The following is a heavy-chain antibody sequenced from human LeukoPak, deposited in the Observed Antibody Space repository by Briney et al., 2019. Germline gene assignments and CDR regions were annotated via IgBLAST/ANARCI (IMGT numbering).Heavy chain of an antibody. Sequence: GGSLRLSCTASGFTFGDYAMSWVRQAPGKGLEWVGFIRTKSYGGTTEYAASVKGRFTISRDDSKSIAYLQMNSLKSEDTAVYYCTREAALYYDFWSGPASVAFDIWGQGTMVTVSS. J-gene: IGHJ3*02. CDR1: GFTFGDYA. D-gene: IGHD3-3*01. CDR2: IRTKSYGGTT. V-gene: IGHV3-49*04. CDR3: TREAALYYDFWSGPASVAFDI.